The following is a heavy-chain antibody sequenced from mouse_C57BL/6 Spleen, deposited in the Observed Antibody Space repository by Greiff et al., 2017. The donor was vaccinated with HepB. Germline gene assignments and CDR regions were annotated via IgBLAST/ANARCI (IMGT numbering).Heavy chain of an antibody. CDR1: GYTFTSYW. J-gene: IGHJ2*01. V-gene: IGHV1-55*01. CDR2: IYPGSGST. Sequence: QVQLKQPGAELVKPGASVKMSCKASGYTFTSYWITWVKQRPGQGLEWIGDIYPGSGSTNYNEKFKSKATLTVDTSSSTAYMQLSSLTSEDSAVYYCAILYYYGSSFDYWGQGTTLTVSS. D-gene: IGHD1-1*01. CDR3: AILYYYGSSFDY.